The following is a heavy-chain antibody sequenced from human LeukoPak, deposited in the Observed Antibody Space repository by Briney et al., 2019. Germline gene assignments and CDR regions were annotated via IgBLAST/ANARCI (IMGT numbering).Heavy chain of an antibody. V-gene: IGHV3-66*01. CDR1: GFTFSSYA. Sequence: PGGSLRLSCAASGFTFSSYAMSWVRQAPGKGLEWVSIISSRGKTYYADSVKGRFTISRDNSKNTLYLQMNSLRVEDTAVYYCATRARSGYYYGMDVWGQGTTVTVSS. D-gene: IGHD3-3*01. CDR3: ATRARSGYYYGMDV. CDR2: ISSRGKT. J-gene: IGHJ6*02.